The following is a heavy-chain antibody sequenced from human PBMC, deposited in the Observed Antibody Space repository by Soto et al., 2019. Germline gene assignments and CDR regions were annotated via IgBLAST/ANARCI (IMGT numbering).Heavy chain of an antibody. D-gene: IGHD3-16*01. CDR3: APEAEGEYYFAY. CDR2: IYWNDDK. Sequence: QITLKESGPTLVKPTQTLTLTCTFSGFSLSTSGVGVGWIRQPPGKALEWLALIYWNDDKRYSQSLKSRLTITKDTSKNQVVLTMSNMDPWDTAKEYCAPEAEGEYYFAYWGQGTLVTVSS. J-gene: IGHJ4*02. CDR1: GFSLSTSGVG. V-gene: IGHV2-5*01.